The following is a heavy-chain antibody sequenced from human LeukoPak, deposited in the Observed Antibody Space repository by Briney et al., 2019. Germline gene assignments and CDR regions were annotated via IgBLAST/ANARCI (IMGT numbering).Heavy chain of an antibody. V-gene: IGHV3-21*01. CDR3: ARADAAAAGFDY. CDR1: GFTFSSYC. CDR2: ISCSSSYI. J-gene: IGHJ4*02. D-gene: IGHD6-13*01. Sequence: GGSLRLSCAASGFTFSSYCMNWVRQAPGKGLEWVSSISCSSSYIYYAAPAKGRFTISRDNAKTPLYLQMTSLRAEDTAVYYCARADAAAAGFDYWGQGTLVTVSS.